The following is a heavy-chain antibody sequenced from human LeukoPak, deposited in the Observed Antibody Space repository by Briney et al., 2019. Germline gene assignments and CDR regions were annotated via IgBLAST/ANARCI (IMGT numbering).Heavy chain of an antibody. CDR2: IRHDGSYQ. Sequence: EAGGSLRLSCAASRFTFSSYGMHWVRQTPGKGLEWVAFIRHDGSYQQYADSVKGRFTVSRDKSKDTVYLQMNSLRTEDTAVYYCAKNRDSSDYPRDFDYWGQGTLVTVSS. J-gene: IGHJ4*02. V-gene: IGHV3-30*02. CDR3: AKNRDSSDYPRDFDY. D-gene: IGHD6-19*01. CDR1: RFTFSSYG.